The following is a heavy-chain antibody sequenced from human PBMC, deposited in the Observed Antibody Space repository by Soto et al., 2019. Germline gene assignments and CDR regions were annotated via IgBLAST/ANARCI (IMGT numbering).Heavy chain of an antibody. Sequence: PGGSLRLACAASGVTFCGSVMDGVRQAYGKGLEWVGRIRSKANSYATAYAASVKGRFTISRDDSKDTAYLQMNSLKTEDTAVYYCTGYSSSSGGGVGRPDWGQGTLVTVSS. V-gene: IGHV3-73*01. CDR2: IRSKANSYAT. CDR3: TGYSSSSGGGVGRPD. D-gene: IGHD6-6*01. J-gene: IGHJ4*02. CDR1: GVTFCGSV.